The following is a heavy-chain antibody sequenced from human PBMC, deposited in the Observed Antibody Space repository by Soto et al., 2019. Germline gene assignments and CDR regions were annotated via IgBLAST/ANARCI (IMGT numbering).Heavy chain of an antibody. CDR1: GFTFDDYG. J-gene: IGHJ4*02. V-gene: IGHV3-20*04. CDR3: ARTRLDRSGYVRPHFVY. Sequence: EVHLVESGGGVVRPGGSLRLSCAASGFTFDDYGMSWVRQGPGKGLEWVSGINWNGASTDYADSGKGRFTISRDNANNSLSLQMTSLRAEDTALYYCARTRLDRSGYVRPHFVYWGQGALVTVSS. D-gene: IGHD3-22*01. CDR2: INWNGAST.